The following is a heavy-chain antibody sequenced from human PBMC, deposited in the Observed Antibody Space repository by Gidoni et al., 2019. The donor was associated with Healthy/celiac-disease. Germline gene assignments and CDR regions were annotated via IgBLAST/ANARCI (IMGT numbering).Heavy chain of an antibody. J-gene: IGHJ4*02. Sequence: QLHLRDSGPGLVKPSAPLSLPSPVSVAPIRTSSSYWGWTRHTPGKGLEWFGSIHYSGSTYYNPSLKGRGTRSVDTSKNQFSLKLSSVTAADTAGYYCASLGVYYDGWSSQDYWGQGTLVTVSS. CDR1: VAPIRTSSSY. CDR3: ASLGVYYDGWSSQDY. D-gene: IGHD3-3*01. V-gene: IGHV4-39*01. CDR2: IHYSGST.